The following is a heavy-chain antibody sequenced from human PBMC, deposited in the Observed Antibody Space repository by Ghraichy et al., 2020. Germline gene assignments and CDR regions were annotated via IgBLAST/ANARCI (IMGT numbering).Heavy chain of an antibody. CDR3: VRHTSSGWYQIPY. D-gene: IGHD6-19*01. CDR1: GDSISDYF. Sequence: SETLSLTCTVSGDSISDYFWSWIRQPPGKGLEWIGFISYSGSTNSNPSLRSRVTISLDTSKSQFSLELSSVTAADTAFYYCVRHTSSGWYQIPYWGQGTLVTVSS. V-gene: IGHV4-59*08. J-gene: IGHJ4*02. CDR2: ISYSGST.